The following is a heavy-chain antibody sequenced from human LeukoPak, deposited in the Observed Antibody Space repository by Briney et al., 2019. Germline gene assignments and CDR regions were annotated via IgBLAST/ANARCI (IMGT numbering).Heavy chain of an antibody. CDR3: ATDSPETAAFDY. D-gene: IGHD2-21*02. J-gene: IGHJ4*02. Sequence: PGGSLRLSCTASGFSFSTYSMNWVRQAPGKGLEWVSYIVGSSSNIYYADSVKGRFTISRDNAKNSLYLQMDSLRAEDAAVCYCATDSPETAAFDYWGQGTLVTVSS. CDR2: IVGSSSNI. V-gene: IGHV3-48*04. CDR1: GFSFSTYS.